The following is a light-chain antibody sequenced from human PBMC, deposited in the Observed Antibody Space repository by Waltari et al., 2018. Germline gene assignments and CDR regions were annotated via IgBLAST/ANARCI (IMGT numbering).Light chain of an antibody. Sequence: DIVLTQSPATLSLSPGDRATLSCRASQSVSSYLAWYQQKPGQAPRLLIYDASNRATGIPARFSGSGPGTDFTLTISSLEPEDFAVYYCQQRSNWPVTFGQGTRLEIK. CDR1: QSVSSY. J-gene: IGKJ5*01. V-gene: IGKV3D-11*02. CDR2: DAS. CDR3: QQRSNWPVT.